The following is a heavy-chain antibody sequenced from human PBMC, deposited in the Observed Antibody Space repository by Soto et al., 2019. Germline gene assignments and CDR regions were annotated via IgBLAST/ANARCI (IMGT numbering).Heavy chain of an antibody. J-gene: IGHJ4*02. D-gene: IGHD3-16*01. V-gene: IGHV3-23*05. CDR2: IEIRARAT. CDR1: GFTFTNYA. CDR3: AKGNGGYFDH. Sequence: EVQLLESGGGLVQPGGSLRLSCIASGFTFTNYAMIWVRQAPGKGPEWVSSIEIRARATYYGDSVKGRFTISRDDSQNALYLQMNSLRAEDTAVYFCAKGNGGYFDHWGQGSLVTVSS.